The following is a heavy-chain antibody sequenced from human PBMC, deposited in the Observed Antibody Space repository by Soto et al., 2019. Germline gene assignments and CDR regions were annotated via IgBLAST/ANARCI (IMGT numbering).Heavy chain of an antibody. CDR3: ASGYDSGFDH. V-gene: IGHV1-18*01. CDR2: INVDTGYT. Sequence: QLQLVQSAAEVKKPGASVRVSCKASGYPFIKYGISWIRQAPEQGLEWMGWINVDTGYTDYAQKFQGRVTMTADTSSDTAIMELRSLRLDDTAVYFCASGYDSGFDHWGQGTLVSVSS. J-gene: IGHJ4*02. D-gene: IGHD3-10*01. CDR1: GYPFIKYG.